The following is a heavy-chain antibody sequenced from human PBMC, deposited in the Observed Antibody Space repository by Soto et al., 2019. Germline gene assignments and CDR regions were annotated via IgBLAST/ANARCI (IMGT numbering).Heavy chain of an antibody. J-gene: IGHJ3*02. D-gene: IGHD5-12*01. CDR3: ARVGIVASDAFDI. CDR2: ISYDGSNK. CDR1: GFTFSSYA. Sequence: QVQLVESGGGVVQPGRSLRLSCAASGFTFSSYAMHWVRQAPGKGLGWVAVISYDGSNKYYADSVKGRFTISRDNSKNTLYVQMNSLRAEDTAVYYCARVGIVASDAFDIWGQGTMVTVSS. V-gene: IGHV3-30-3*01.